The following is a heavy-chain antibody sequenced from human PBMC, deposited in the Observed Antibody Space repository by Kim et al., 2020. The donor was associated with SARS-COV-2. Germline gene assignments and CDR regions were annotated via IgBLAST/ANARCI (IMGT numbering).Heavy chain of an antibody. CDR2: ISDSGIRT. CDR3: EASDY. Sequence: GGSLRLSCAASGFTFSTYAMSWARQAPGKGLEWVSTISDSGIRTHYADSAKGRFTISRDNSRSTLFLQMNYLRAEHTAIYYCEASDYWGQGSLVTVSS. V-gene: IGHV3-23*01. J-gene: IGHJ4*02. CDR1: GFTFSTYA.